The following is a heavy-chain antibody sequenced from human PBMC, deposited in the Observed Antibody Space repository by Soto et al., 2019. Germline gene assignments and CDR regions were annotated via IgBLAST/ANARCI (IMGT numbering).Heavy chain of an antibody. Sequence: PSETLCVPCSFSVDSISMHYWSWIRQPAGKGLEYIGRIYNSGLINYNPSLESRVSMSVDPSKNQISLKLTSATAADTAIYYRARGPLCAEQCYFAFWGQGTMVTVSS. D-gene: IGHD2-21*01. V-gene: IGHV4-4*07. CDR1: VDSISMHY. CDR2: IYNSGLI. CDR3: ARGPLCAEQCYFAF. J-gene: IGHJ4*02.